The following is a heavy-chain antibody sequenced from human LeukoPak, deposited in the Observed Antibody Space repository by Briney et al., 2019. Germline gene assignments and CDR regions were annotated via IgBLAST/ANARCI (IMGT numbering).Heavy chain of an antibody. J-gene: IGHJ4*02. CDR2: INPSGGST. Sequence: ASVKVSCKASGYTFTSYYMHWVGQAPGQGLEWMGIINPSGGSTSYVQKFQGRVTMTSDTSTSTVYMELSSLRSEDTAVYYCASLVYSSSSGFDYWGQGTLVTVSS. D-gene: IGHD6-6*01. V-gene: IGHV1-46*03. CDR3: ASLVYSSSSGFDY. CDR1: GYTFTSYY.